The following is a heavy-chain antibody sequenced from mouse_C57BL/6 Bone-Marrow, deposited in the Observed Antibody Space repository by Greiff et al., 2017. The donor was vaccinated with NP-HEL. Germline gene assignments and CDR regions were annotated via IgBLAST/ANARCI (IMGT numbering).Heavy chain of an antibody. Sequence: VQLQQPGAELVKPGASVKMSCKASGYTFTSYWITWVRQRPGQGLEWIGDIYPGSGSTNYNEKFKSKATLTVDTSSSTAYMQLSSLTSEDSAVYYCARHDSDGEDWYFDVWGTGTTVTVSS. V-gene: IGHV1-55*01. CDR2: IYPGSGST. J-gene: IGHJ1*03. CDR3: ARHDSDGEDWYFDV. D-gene: IGHD2-4*01. CDR1: GYTFTSYW.